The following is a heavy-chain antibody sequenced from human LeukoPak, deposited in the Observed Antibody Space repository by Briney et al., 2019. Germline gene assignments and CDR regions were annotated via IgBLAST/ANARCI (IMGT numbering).Heavy chain of an antibody. CDR1: GYSFTNYD. CDR3: ARDRYCSGGSCLSFDY. CDR2: MNPNSGNT. Sequence: ASVKVSCKASGYSFTNYDINWVRQTTGQGLEWMGWMNPNSGNTGYAQKFQGRVTMTRDTSINTAYMELSNLRSEDTAVYYCARDRYCSGGSCLSFDYWGQGTLVTVSS. D-gene: IGHD2-15*01. J-gene: IGHJ4*02. V-gene: IGHV1-8*01.